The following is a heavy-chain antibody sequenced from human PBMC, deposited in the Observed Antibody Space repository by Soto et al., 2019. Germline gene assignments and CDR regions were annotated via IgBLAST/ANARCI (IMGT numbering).Heavy chain of an antibody. Sequence: PSETLSLTCTVSGGSISSYYWSWIRQPPGKGLEWIGYIYYSGSTNYNPSLKSRVTISVDTSKNQFSLKLSSVTAADTAVYYCARVKAAGDFDYWGQGTLVTAPQ. CDR3: ARVKAAGDFDY. CDR2: IYYSGST. D-gene: IGHD6-13*01. CDR1: GGSISSYY. V-gene: IGHV4-59*01. J-gene: IGHJ4*02.